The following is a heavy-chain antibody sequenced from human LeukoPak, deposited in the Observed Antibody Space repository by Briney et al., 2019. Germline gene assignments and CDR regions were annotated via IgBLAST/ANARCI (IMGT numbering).Heavy chain of an antibody. CDR3: ARDSLGYCSSTSCPQYYYYGMDV. V-gene: IGHV1-18*01. J-gene: IGHJ6*02. CDR2: ISAYNGNT. CDR1: GYTFTSYG. Sequence: ASVKVSCKASGYTFTSYGISWVRQAPGQGLEWMGWISAYNGNTNYAQKLQGRVTMTTDTSTSTAYVELRSLRSDDTAVYYCARDSLGYCSSTSCPQYYYYGMDVWGQGTTVTVSS. D-gene: IGHD2-2*01.